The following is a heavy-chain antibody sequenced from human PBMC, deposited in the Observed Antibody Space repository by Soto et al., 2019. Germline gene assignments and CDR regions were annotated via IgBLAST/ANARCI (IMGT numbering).Heavy chain of an antibody. J-gene: IGHJ4*02. CDR2: ISGRGDST. Sequence: GSLRLSCAASGFTFVNYGMIWVRQAPGKGLEWVSSISGRGDSTYFADSVQGRFTMSRDFSKNTVYLQMDSLRADDTAVYYCAALWSGFYRSDYWGRGTLVTVSS. CDR3: AALWSGFYRSDY. D-gene: IGHD3-3*01. CDR1: GFTFVNYG. V-gene: IGHV3-23*01.